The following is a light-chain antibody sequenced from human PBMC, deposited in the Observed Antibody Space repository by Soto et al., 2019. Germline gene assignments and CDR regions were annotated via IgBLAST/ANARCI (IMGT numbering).Light chain of an antibody. Sequence: QSALAQPPSASGSPGQSVAISCSGTSSDVGGYNFVSWYQQHPGKAPKVIIYEVTKRPSGVPDRFSGSKSGNTASLTVSGLQAEDEAQYYCSSYAGSNNRYVFGTGTKLTVL. CDR1: SSDVGGYNF. V-gene: IGLV2-8*01. J-gene: IGLJ1*01. CDR3: SSYAGSNNRYV. CDR2: EVT.